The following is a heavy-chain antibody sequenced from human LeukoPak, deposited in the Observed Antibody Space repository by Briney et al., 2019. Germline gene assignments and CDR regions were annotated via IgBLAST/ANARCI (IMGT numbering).Heavy chain of an antibody. D-gene: IGHD3-22*01. CDR1: GFTFSDYY. Sequence: PGGSLRLSCAASGFTFSDYYMSWIRQAPGKGLEWVSYIISSSTYTNYADSVKGRFTISRDNAKNSLYLQMNSLRVEDTAVYYCARGDDSGYYDYFDYWGQGALVTVSS. V-gene: IGHV3-11*06. J-gene: IGHJ4*02. CDR3: ARGDDSGYYDYFDY. CDR2: IISSSTYT.